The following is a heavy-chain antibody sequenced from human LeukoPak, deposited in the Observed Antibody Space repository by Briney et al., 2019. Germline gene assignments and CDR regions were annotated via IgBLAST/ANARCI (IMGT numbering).Heavy chain of an antibody. J-gene: IGHJ4*02. D-gene: IGHD2-15*01. V-gene: IGHV4-59*01. CDR2: IYYSGST. Sequence: PSETLSLTRTVSGGSISSYYWSCIRQPPGKGLEWIGYIYYSGSTNYNPSLKSRVTISVDTSKNQFSLKLSSVTAADTAVYYCAREVDCSGGSCYHFDYWGQGTLVTVSS. CDR3: AREVDCSGGSCYHFDY. CDR1: GGSISSYY.